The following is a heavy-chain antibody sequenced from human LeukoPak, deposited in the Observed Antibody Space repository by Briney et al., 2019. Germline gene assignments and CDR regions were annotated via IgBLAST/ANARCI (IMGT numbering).Heavy chain of an antibody. D-gene: IGHD4-17*01. CDR3: ARDCGDYDTAYYMDV. CDR2: INPNSGGT. V-gene: IGHV1-2*02. Sequence: GASVKVSCKASGYSFTDYYMHWVRQAPGQGLEWMGWINPNSGGTNYAQKFQGRVTMTRDTSISTAYMELSRLRSDDTAVYYCARDCGDYDTAYYMDVWGKGTTVTISS. CDR1: GYSFTDYY. J-gene: IGHJ6*03.